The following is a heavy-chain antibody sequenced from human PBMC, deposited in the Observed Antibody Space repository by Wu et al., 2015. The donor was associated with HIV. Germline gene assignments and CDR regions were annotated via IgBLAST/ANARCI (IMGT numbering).Heavy chain of an antibody. V-gene: IGHV1-69*12. D-gene: IGHD1-26*01. CDR1: RGTFHNYA. Sequence: QVQLVQSGAEMKKAGSSVKVSCKPSRGTFHNYAISWVRQAPGEGLEWVGGIIFMFGSTNYAQKLQGRVTITADESTRTVYMELSRLTSEDTAVYYCARPSTWELGGWYYYYGMDVWGQGTTVTVSS. CDR3: ARPSTWELGGWYYYYGMDV. J-gene: IGHJ6*02. CDR2: IIFMFGST.